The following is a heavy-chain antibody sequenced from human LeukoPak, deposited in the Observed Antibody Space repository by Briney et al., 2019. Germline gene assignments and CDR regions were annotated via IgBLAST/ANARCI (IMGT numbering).Heavy chain of an antibody. Sequence: GGSLRLSCAASGFTFSSYEMNWVRQAPGKGLEWVSYISSNGSTIYYADSVKGRFTISRDDAKNSLYLQMNSLRAEDTAVYYCAELGITMIGGVWGKGTTVTISS. CDR1: GFTFSSYE. J-gene: IGHJ6*04. D-gene: IGHD3-10*02. CDR2: ISSNGSTI. V-gene: IGHV3-48*03. CDR3: AELGITMIGGV.